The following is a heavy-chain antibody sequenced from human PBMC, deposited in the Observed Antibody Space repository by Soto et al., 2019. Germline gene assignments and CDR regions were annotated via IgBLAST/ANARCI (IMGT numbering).Heavy chain of an antibody. CDR2: INPKTGCT. CDR1: GYTFTDYY. CDR3: ARDVVGSDYFDF. D-gene: IGHD1-26*01. Sequence: QVQLVQSGAEVKKPGASVKVSCKASGYTFTDYYMHWVRQAPGQGLEWMGWINPKTGCTNYAQKFQGRVTMTMDTAITTAYMELSRLRSDDTAVYYCARDVVGSDYFDFWDQGTLVPVSS. V-gene: IGHV1-2*02. J-gene: IGHJ4*02.